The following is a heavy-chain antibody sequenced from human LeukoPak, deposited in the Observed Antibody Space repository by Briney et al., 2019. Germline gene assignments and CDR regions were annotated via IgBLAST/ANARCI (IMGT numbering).Heavy chain of an antibody. CDR1: GGSFSGYY. D-gene: IGHD4-17*01. Sequence: KPSETLSLTCAVYGGSFSGYYWSWIRQPPGKGLEWIGEINHSGSTNYNPPLKSRVTISVDTSKNQFSLKLSSVTAADTAVYYCAAGLRLDYWGQGTLVIVSS. CDR3: AAGLRLDY. J-gene: IGHJ4*02. CDR2: INHSGST. V-gene: IGHV4-34*01.